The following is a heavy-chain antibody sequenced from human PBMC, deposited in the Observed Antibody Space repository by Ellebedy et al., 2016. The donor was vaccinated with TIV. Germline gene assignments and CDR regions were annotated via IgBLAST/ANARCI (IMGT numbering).Heavy chain of an antibody. Sequence: GESLKISCAASGFPFSTYVMHWVRQAPGKGLEWAAVIWSDGSSKYYADSVKGRFTISGDSSKNTVYLQMTSLRADDTAVYYCARGGYCSSISCAPADAFDVWGPGTEVTISS. J-gene: IGHJ3*01. V-gene: IGHV3-33*01. CDR1: GFPFSTYV. CDR3: ARGGYCSSISCAPADAFDV. D-gene: IGHD2-2*01. CDR2: IWSDGSSK.